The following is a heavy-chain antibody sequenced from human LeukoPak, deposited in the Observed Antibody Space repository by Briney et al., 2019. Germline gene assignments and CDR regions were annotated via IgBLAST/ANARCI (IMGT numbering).Heavy chain of an antibody. V-gene: IGHV1-8*02. D-gene: IGHD5-18*01. CDR3: ARDTAMARMDV. J-gene: IGHJ6*02. CDR2: VNPNSGNT. Sequence: ASVKVSCKASGYTFTGYYLHWVRQAPGQGLEWMGWVNPNSGNTGYAQKFQGRVTMTRNTSISTAYMELSSLRSEDTAVYYCARDTAMARMDVWGQGTTVTVSS. CDR1: GYTFTGYY.